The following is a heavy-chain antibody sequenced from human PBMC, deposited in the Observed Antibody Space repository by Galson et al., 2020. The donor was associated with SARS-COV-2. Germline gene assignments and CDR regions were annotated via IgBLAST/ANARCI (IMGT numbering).Heavy chain of an antibody. D-gene: IGHD3-9*01. V-gene: IGHV1-2*02. CDR3: ARLWYYDVLTGYIVDV. CDR2: INPKSGGT. J-gene: IGHJ6*02. Sequence: ASVKVSCKASGYTFTDYYIHWVRQAPGQGLEWMGWINPKSGGTNYAQKFEGRVTMTRDTSITTAYMELSRLRADDTAVYYCARLWYYDVLTGYIVDVWGQGTMVTVSS. CDR1: GYTFTDYY.